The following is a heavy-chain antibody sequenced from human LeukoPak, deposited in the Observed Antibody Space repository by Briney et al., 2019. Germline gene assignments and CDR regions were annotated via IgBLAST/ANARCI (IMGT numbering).Heavy chain of an antibody. J-gene: IGHJ5*02. CDR3: ARDSWYYDILTGRPYNWFDP. CDR1: GYTFTGYY. CDR2: IIPIFGTA. Sequence: ASVKVSCKASGYTFTGYYMHWVRQAPGQGLEWMGGIIPIFGTANYAQKFQGRVTITADKSTSTAYMELSSLRSEDTAVYYCARDSWYYDILTGRPYNWFDPWGQGTLVTVSS. D-gene: IGHD3-9*01. V-gene: IGHV1-69*06.